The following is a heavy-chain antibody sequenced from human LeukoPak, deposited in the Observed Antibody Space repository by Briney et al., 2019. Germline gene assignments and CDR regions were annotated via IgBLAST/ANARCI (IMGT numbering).Heavy chain of an antibody. V-gene: IGHV4-59*08. CDR2: IYYSGST. Sequence: SETLSLTCTVSGGSISSYYWSWIRQPPGKGLEWIGYIYYSGSTNYNPSLKSRVTISVDTSKNQFSLKLSSVTAADTAVYYCARHPRQYQLPFDPWGQGTLVTVSS. D-gene: IGHD2-2*01. CDR3: ARHPRQYQLPFDP. J-gene: IGHJ5*02. CDR1: GGSISSYY.